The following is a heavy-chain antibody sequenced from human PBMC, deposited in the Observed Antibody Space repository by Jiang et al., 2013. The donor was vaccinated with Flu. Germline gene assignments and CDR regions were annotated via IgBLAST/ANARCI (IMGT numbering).Heavy chain of an antibody. V-gene: IGHV4-59*01. J-gene: IGHJ4*02. CDR3: ARGLQDFWSGSYYFDY. CDR1: GGSISSYY. CDR2: IYYSGST. D-gene: IGHD3-3*01. Sequence: PGLVKPSETLSLTCTVSGGSISSYYWSWIRQPPGKGLEWIGYIYYSGSTNYNPSLKSRVTISVDTSKNQFSLKLSSVTAADTAVYYCARGLQDFWSGSYYFDYWGQGTLVTVSS.